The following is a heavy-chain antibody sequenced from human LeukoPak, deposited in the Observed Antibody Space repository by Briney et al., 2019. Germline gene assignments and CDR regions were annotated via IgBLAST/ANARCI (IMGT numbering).Heavy chain of an antibody. CDR3: ARAQVNSGHSNPNWYFDL. CDR1: GYTFTSYG. D-gene: IGHD1-26*01. CDR2: ISAYNGNT. V-gene: IGHV1-18*01. J-gene: IGHJ2*01. Sequence: EASVKVSCKASGYTFTSYGISWVRQAPGQGLEWMGWISAYNGNTNYAQKLQGRVTMTTDTSTSSAYMELRSLRSDDTAVYYCARAQVNSGHSNPNWYFDLWGRGTLVTVSS.